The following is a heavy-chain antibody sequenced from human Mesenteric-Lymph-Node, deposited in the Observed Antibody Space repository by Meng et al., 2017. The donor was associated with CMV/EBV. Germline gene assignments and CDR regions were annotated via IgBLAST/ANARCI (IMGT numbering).Heavy chain of an antibody. J-gene: IGHJ3*02. Sequence: GGSLRLSCAASGFTFSSYSMNWVRQAPGKGLEWVSSISSSSSYIYYADSVKGRFTISRDNAKNSLYLQMSSLRAEDTAVYYCARDSFRGNYYDSSGYVPDAFDIWGQGTMVTVSS. CDR1: GFTFSSYS. D-gene: IGHD3-22*01. V-gene: IGHV3-21*01. CDR2: ISSSSSYI. CDR3: ARDSFRGNYYDSSGYVPDAFDI.